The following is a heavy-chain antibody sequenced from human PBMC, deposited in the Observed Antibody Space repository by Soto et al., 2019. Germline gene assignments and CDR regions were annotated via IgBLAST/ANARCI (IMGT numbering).Heavy chain of an antibody. D-gene: IGHD2-21*01. J-gene: IGHJ6*03. CDR1: GGSFTSYI. V-gene: IGHV1-69*08. CDR2: IIPIQCTA. Sequence: QVQLVLSGAEVKKPGSSVKVSCEASGGSFTSYIFTWVRQAPGQGLEWMGSIIPIQCTANYALKFQDRVTITADNSTNTADMELRRLRPEDTALYYCAKSLVFVDPAYMDVWGKGTTVTVSS. CDR3: AKSLVFVDPAYMDV.